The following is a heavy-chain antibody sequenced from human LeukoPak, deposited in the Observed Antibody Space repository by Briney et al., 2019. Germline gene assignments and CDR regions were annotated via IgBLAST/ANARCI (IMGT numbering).Heavy chain of an antibody. J-gene: IGHJ4*02. Sequence: SETLSLTCTVSGGSISSYYWSWIRQPPGKGLEWIGYIYYSGSTNYNPSLKCRVTISVDTSKNQFSLKLSSVTAADTAVYYCAREGYWGQGTLVTVSS. V-gene: IGHV4-59*01. CDR3: AREGY. CDR2: IYYSGST. CDR1: GGSISSYY.